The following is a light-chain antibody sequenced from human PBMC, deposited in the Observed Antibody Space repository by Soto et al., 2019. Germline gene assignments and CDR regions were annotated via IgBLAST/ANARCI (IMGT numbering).Light chain of an antibody. CDR1: QSISTY. CDR2: AAS. J-gene: IGKJ4*01. V-gene: IGKV1-39*01. CDR3: QQSYSPRLT. Sequence: DIQMTQSPSSLSASVGDRVTITCRASQSISTYLHWYRQKPGKAPKLLIFAASTLHSGVPSRFSGSGSGTAFALTISNLQSEDFATYYCQQSYSPRLTFGGGTKVEIK.